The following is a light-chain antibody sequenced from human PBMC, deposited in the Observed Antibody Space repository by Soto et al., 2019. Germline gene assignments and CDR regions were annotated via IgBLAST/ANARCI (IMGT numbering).Light chain of an antibody. CDR3: QQYSRAPLT. CDR1: QSIDNNY. V-gene: IGKV3-20*01. Sequence: ETVLTHSPATLCLFPGERATLSCLASQSIDNNYLAWYQQKPGQAPRLVIYGASTRATDIPDRFSASGSGTDFTLTISRLEPEDFAVYYCQQYSRAPLTFGQGTKVDIK. CDR2: GAS. J-gene: IGKJ1*01.